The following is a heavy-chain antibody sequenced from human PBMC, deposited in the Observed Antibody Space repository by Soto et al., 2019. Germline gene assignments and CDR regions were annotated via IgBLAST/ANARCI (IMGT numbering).Heavy chain of an antibody. CDR2: IFSSGTT. V-gene: IGHV4-30-4*01. CDR3: ARVPYPFEYYYAMDV. D-gene: IGHD3-16*01. CDR1: GDSISSGNKY. J-gene: IGHJ6*02. Sequence: SETLSLTCTVSGDSISSGNKYWSWIRQPPGKGLEWIGYIFSSGTTYYNPSLKSRLTMSLDTSENQFSLKLNSLTDADTAVYYCARVPYPFEYYYAMDVWGQGTTVTVSS.